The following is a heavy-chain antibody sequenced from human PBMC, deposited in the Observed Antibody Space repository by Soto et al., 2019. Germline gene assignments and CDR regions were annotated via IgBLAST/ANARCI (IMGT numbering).Heavy chain of an antibody. CDR3: ARDYYDSSGYLGLLDY. J-gene: IGHJ4*02. Sequence: GGSLRLSCAASGFTFSDYGMHWVRQAPGKGLEWAAFISYDGSNKFYADSVKGRFTISRDNAKNSLYLQMNSLRDEDTAVYYCARDYYDSSGYLGLLDYWGQGTLVTVSS. CDR2: ISYDGSNK. V-gene: IGHV3-30*03. D-gene: IGHD3-22*01. CDR1: GFTFSDYG.